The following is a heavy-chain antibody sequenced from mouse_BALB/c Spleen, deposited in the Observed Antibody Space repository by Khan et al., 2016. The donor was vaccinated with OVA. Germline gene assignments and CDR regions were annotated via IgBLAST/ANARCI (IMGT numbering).Heavy chain of an antibody. Sequence: VQLQQSGTVLARPGASVKMSCKASGYSFTNYWMHWVKQRPGQVLEWVGAIYPGNSDTRYNQKFKGKAKLTAVTYASTAYMELSSLTSEDSAVYYCTRSYDSYYFDYWGQGTTLTVSS. CDR1: GYSFTNYW. J-gene: IGHJ2*01. CDR2: IYPGNSDT. V-gene: IGHV1-5*01. CDR3: TRSYDSYYFDY. D-gene: IGHD2-4*01.